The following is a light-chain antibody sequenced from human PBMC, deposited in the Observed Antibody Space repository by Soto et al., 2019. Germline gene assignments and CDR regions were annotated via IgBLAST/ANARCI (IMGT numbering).Light chain of an antibody. Sequence: EIVLTQSPGTLSLSPGERATLSCRASQGVTSSYLAWYQQKPGQTPRLLIYGASSRATGIPDRFTGSGSGTDFTLTISRLEPEDFAGYYCHQYSDSPYTFGQGTKLEIK. CDR2: GAS. CDR1: QGVTSSY. J-gene: IGKJ2*01. CDR3: HQYSDSPYT. V-gene: IGKV3-20*01.